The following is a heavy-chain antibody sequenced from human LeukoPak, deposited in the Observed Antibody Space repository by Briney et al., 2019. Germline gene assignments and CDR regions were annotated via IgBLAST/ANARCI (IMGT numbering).Heavy chain of an antibody. CDR3: ARDCDFWSGRCDYYYMDV. CDR2: IYHSGST. V-gene: IGHV4-4*02. CDR1: GGSGGSISSSNF. D-gene: IGHD3-3*01. J-gene: IGHJ6*03. Sequence: SETLSLTCAVSGGSGGSISSSNFWSWVRQPPGKGLEWIGEIYHSGSTNYNPSLKSRVTISVDKSKNQFSLKLNSVTAADTAVYYCARDCDFWSGRCDYYYMDVWGKGTTVTVSS.